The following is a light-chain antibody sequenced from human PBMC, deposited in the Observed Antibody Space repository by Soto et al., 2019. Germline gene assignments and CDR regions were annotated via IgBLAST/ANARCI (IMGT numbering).Light chain of an antibody. CDR1: QGIRDE. J-gene: IGKJ1*01. CDR2: AGS. CDR3: LQDYEYPRT. Sequence: AIQMTQSPSSLSASVGDRVTITCRASQGIRDELGWYQQKPGKAPDLLIYAGSRLQSGVPARFSGSGSGTDFTLTISSLQPEDFATYYCLQDYEYPRTFGHGTKVEIK. V-gene: IGKV1-6*01.